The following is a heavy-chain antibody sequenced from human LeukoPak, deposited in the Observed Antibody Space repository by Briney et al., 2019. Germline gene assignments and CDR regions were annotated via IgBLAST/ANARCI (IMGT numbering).Heavy chain of an antibody. Sequence: GGSLRLSCAASGFTFSGYAMSWVRQGPGTGLEWVSTISASGSSTYYADSVKGRFAISRDNPKNTLYVQMTSLRAEDTAIYYCAKVPDGSPRGYWYFDLWGRGTLVTVPS. J-gene: IGHJ2*01. CDR3: AKVPDGSPRGYWYFDL. CDR1: GFTFSGYA. D-gene: IGHD5-24*01. CDR2: ISASGSST. V-gene: IGHV3-23*01.